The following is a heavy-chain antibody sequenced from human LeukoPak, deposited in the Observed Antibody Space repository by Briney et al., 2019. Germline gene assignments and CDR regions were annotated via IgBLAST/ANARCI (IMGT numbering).Heavy chain of an antibody. Sequence: GGSLRLSCTASGFIFGHYVMTWVRQAPGKGLEWVSSIHNGGGETYYADAVKGRFIISRDNSKNTLYLQMNSLRAEDTAVYYCARLGMTTVTTTSVWGQGTLVTVSS. CDR1: GFIFGHYV. V-gene: IGHV3-23*01. J-gene: IGHJ4*02. D-gene: IGHD4-17*01. CDR2: IHNGGGET. CDR3: ARLGMTTVTTTSV.